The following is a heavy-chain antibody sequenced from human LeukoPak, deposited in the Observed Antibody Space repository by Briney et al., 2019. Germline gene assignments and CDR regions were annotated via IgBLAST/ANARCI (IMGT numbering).Heavy chain of an antibody. CDR3: ARPSAAGSDY. CDR2: IYYSGST. J-gene: IGHJ4*02. D-gene: IGHD6-13*01. Sequence: SETLSLTCTVSGGSIGSGYYYWSWIRQPPGKGLEWIGYIYYSGSTYYNPSLKSRVTISVDTSENQFSLKLSSVTAADTAVYYCARPSAAGSDYWGQGTLVTVSS. V-gene: IGHV4-30-4*08. CDR1: GGSIGSGYYY.